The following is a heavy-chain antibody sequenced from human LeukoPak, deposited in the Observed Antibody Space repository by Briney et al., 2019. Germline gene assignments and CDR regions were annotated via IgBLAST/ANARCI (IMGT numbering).Heavy chain of an antibody. J-gene: IGHJ4*02. CDR1: GYTFTSYG. V-gene: IGHV1-18*01. CDR3: ARDSPPDVLRYFDWLSLGKYYFDY. D-gene: IGHD3-9*01. CDR2: ISAYNGNT. Sequence: SVKVSCKASGYTFTSYGISWGRQAPGQGLEWMGWISAYNGNTNYAQKLQGRVTMTADTSTSTAYMELRGLRSDDTAVYYCARDSPPDVLRYFDWLSLGKYYFDYWGQGTLVTVSS.